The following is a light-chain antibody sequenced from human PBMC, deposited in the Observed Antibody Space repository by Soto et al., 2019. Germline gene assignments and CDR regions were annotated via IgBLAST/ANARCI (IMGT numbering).Light chain of an antibody. CDR2: EVF. CDR1: SSDVGGYNY. CDR3: SSYAGSNNFDV. Sequence: QSALTQPPSASGSPGQSVTISCTGTSSDVGGYNYVSWYQQHPGKAPKLMIYEVFKRPSGVPDRFSGSKSGNTDSLTVSGLQAEDEADYYCSSYAGSNNFDVFGTGTKVTVL. V-gene: IGLV2-8*01. J-gene: IGLJ1*01.